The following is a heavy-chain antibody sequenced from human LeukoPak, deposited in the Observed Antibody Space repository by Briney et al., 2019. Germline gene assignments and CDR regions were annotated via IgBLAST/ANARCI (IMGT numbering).Heavy chain of an antibody. CDR3: ARAIRGSKIASRYYFYYMDV. V-gene: IGHV1-2*02. CDR2: INPNSGGT. CDR1: GYTFSLYY. D-gene: IGHD3-10*01. J-gene: IGHJ6*03. Sequence: ASVKVSCKASGYTFSLYYLHWVRQAPGQGLEWMGWINPNSGGTNYAQKFQGRVTMTRDTSISTAYMELSRLRSGDTAVYYCARAIRGSKIASRYYFYYMDVWGKGTTVTVSS.